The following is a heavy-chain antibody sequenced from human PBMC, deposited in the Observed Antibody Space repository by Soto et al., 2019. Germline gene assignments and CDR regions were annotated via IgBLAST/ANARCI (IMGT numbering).Heavy chain of an antibody. Sequence: SETLSLTCTVSGGSISSSSYYWGWIRQPPGKGLEWIGSIYYSGSTYYNPSLKSRVTISVDTSKNQFSLKLSSVTAADTAVYYCARQGRGSRRNWFDPWGKGTLVTVYS. CDR1: GGSISSSSYY. CDR2: IYYSGST. D-gene: IGHD3-10*01. V-gene: IGHV4-39*01. J-gene: IGHJ5*02. CDR3: ARQGRGSRRNWFDP.